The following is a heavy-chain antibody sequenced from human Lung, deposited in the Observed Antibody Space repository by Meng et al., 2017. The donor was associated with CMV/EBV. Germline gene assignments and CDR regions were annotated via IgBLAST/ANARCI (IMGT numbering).Heavy chain of an antibody. D-gene: IGHD2-21*02. CDR2: TYSTRGI. V-gene: IGHV4-30-4*02. Sequence: SXTXSLXCTVSGDSVRSGAYYWSWIRQPPGKGLEWIGYTYSTRGIFYNPSLKSRLIISLDTSKNQFSLQLKSVTAADAAVYYCARMVTGGYYFDYWVQGSXVTVDS. CDR1: GDSVRSGAYY. CDR3: ARMVTGGYYFDY. J-gene: IGHJ4*01.